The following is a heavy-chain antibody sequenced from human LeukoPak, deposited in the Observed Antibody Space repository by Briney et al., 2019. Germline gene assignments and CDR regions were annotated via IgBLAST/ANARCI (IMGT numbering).Heavy chain of an antibody. V-gene: IGHV3-7*01. CDR1: GFTFSSYW. D-gene: IGHD3-22*01. CDR2: IKQDGSEK. Sequence: GGSLRLSCAASGFTFSSYWMSWVRQAPGKGLEWVANIKQDGSEKYYVDSVKGRFTISGDNAKNSLYLQMNSLRAEDTAVYYCARRGYDGSGYYPHLVYYFDYWGQGTLVTVSS. CDR3: ARRGYDGSGYYPHLVYYFDY. J-gene: IGHJ4*02.